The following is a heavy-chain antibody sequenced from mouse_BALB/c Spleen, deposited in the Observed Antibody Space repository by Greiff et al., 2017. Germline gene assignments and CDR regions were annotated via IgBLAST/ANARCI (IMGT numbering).Heavy chain of an antibody. Sequence: VQLQESGAELVRPGPSVKVSCKASGYAFTNYFIEWVKQRPGQGLEWIGVINPGSGGTNYNEKFKGKATLTADKSSSTAYMQLSSLTSDDSAVYFCARGDDDDGAWFAYWGQGTLVTVSA. CDR2: INPGSGGT. CDR3: ARGDDDDGAWFAY. V-gene: IGHV1-54*01. J-gene: IGHJ3*01. D-gene: IGHD2-4*01. CDR1: GYAFTNYF.